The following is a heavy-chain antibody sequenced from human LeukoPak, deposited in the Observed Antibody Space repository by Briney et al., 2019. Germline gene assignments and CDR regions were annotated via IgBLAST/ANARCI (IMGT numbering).Heavy chain of an antibody. V-gene: IGHV3-9*01. CDR3: AKDISRAGWDDFWSGYYTAFDY. Sequence: PGGSLRLSCVVSGFKFDDHAMHWVRQAPGKGLEWVSGISWNSGSIGYADSVKGRFTISRDNAKNSLYLQMNSLRAEDTALYYCAKDISRAGWDDFWSGYYTAFDYWGQGTLVTVSS. CDR1: GFKFDDHA. D-gene: IGHD3-3*01. J-gene: IGHJ4*02. CDR2: ISWNSGSI.